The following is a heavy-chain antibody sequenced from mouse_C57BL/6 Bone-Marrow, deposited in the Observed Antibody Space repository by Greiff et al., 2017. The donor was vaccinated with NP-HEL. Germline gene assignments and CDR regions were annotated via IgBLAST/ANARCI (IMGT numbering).Heavy chain of an antibody. D-gene: IGHD6-2*01. CDR3: AREAVSYWYFDV. CDR2: ISSGGSYT. Sequence: EVKLVESGGDLVKPGGSLKLSCAASGFTFSSYGMSWVRQTPDKRLEWVATISSGGSYTYYPDSVKGRFTISRDNTKNSLYLQMSSLTSEDAAMYYCAREAVSYWYFDVWGTGTTVTVSS. J-gene: IGHJ1*03. V-gene: IGHV5-6*01. CDR1: GFTFSSYG.